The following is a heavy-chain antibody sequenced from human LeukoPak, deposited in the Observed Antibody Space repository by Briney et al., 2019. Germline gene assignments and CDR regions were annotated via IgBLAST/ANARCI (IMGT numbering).Heavy chain of an antibody. D-gene: IGHD1-26*01. V-gene: IGHV4-59*01. CDR1: GGSISSFY. CDR3: ARGYSGSYGRFDY. Sequence: SETLSLTCTVSGGSISSFYWSWIRQPPGKGLEWIGYIYYSGNTNYNPSLKDRVTISVDTSKNQFSLKLSSVTAADTAVYYCARGYSGSYGRFDYWGQGTLATVSS. CDR2: IYYSGNT. J-gene: IGHJ4*02.